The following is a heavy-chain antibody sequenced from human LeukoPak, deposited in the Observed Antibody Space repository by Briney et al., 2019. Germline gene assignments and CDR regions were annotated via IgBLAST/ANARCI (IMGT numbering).Heavy chain of an antibody. V-gene: IGHV3-11*01. CDR2: ISSGGSTI. Sequence: PGGSLRLSCAASGFTFSDYYMSWIRQAPGKGLEWVSYISSGGSTIYYADSVKGRLTISRDNAKNSLYLQMNSLRAEDTAVYYCARDRSSGYHEGNWFDPWGQGTLVTVSS. J-gene: IGHJ5*02. D-gene: IGHD3-22*01. CDR1: GFTFSDYY. CDR3: ARDRSSGYHEGNWFDP.